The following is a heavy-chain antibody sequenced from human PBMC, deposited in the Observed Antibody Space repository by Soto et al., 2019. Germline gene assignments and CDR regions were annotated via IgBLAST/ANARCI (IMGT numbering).Heavy chain of an antibody. CDR2: IIPIFGTE. D-gene: IGHD6-13*01. CDR1: GGPLNSYA. V-gene: IGHV1-69*13. CDR3: ARSSRLSQSLWNFDY. Sequence: GASVKVSPKASGGPLNSYALSWVRQAPGQRVEWMGGIIPIFGTENYAKKFQGRVTITADESTSTAYMELSSLRSEDTALYYCARSSRLSQSLWNFDYWVQGTLVTVSS. J-gene: IGHJ4*02.